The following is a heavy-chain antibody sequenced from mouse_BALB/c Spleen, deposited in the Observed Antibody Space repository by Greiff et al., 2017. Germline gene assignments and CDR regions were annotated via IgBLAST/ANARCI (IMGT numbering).Heavy chain of an antibody. D-gene: IGHD4-1*01. Sequence: EVHLVESGGGLVKPGGSLKLSCAASGFTFSSYAMSWVRQTPEKRLEWVASISSGGSTYYPDSVKGRFTISRDNARNILYLQMSSLRSEDTAMYYCARRLGPSYAMDYWGQGTSVTVSS. CDR1: GFTFSSYA. CDR2: ISSGGST. CDR3: ARRLGPSYAMDY. J-gene: IGHJ4*01. V-gene: IGHV5-6-5*01.